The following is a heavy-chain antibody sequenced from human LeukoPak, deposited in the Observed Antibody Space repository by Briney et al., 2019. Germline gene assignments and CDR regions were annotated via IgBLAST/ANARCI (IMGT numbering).Heavy chain of an antibody. V-gene: IGHV3-15*01. CDR1: GFNFNYAW. Sequence: GGSLRLSCAASGFNFNYAWMTWVRQAPGKGLEWVGRIKSETDGGAKDYAAPVKGRFSISRDDSKSILYLEMTSLKTEDTAVYYCTTLVGAPTYWGQGTLVTVSS. CDR3: TTLVGAPTY. J-gene: IGHJ4*02. CDR2: IKSETDGGAK. D-gene: IGHD1-26*01.